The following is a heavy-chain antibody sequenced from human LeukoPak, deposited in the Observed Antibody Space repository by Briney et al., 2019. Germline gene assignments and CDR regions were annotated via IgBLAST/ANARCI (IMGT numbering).Heavy chain of an antibody. Sequence: ASVKVSCKASGYTFTSYDINWVRQATGQGLEWMGWMNPNSGNTGYAQKLQGRVTMTTDTSTSTAYMELRSLRSDDTAVYYCAGGIQLWLDYWGQGTLVTVSS. V-gene: IGHV1-8*01. CDR3: AGGIQLWLDY. J-gene: IGHJ4*02. D-gene: IGHD5-18*01. CDR2: MNPNSGNT. CDR1: GYTFTSYD.